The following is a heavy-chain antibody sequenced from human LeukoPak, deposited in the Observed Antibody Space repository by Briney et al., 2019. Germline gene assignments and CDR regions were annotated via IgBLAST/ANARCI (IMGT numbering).Heavy chain of an antibody. CDR2: INAGNDNT. CDR1: GYTFTSYA. CDR3: AGVVAATAAWLDP. D-gene: IGHD2-15*01. Sequence: ASVKVSCKASGYTFTSYAMHWVRQAPGQRLEWMGWINAGNDNTKYSQKFQGRVTITRDTSASTAYMELSSLRSEDTAVYYCAGVVAATAAWLDPWGQGTLVTVSS. V-gene: IGHV1-3*01. J-gene: IGHJ5*02.